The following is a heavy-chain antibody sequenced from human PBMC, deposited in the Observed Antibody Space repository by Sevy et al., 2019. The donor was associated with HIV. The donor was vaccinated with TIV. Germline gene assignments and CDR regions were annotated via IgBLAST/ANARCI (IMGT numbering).Heavy chain of an antibody. J-gene: IGHJ4*01. Sequence: GGSLRLSCAASGFAFSSHAMHWVRQAPGKGLEWVAVISYEGTETFYAASVEGRFTISRDNSKSMLSLQINSLSPEDTAEYYCARDGGYSIKWYPLYWGHGTLVTVSS. D-gene: IGHD6-13*01. CDR3: ARDGGYSIKWYPLY. CDR1: GFAFSSHA. CDR2: ISYEGTET. V-gene: IGHV3-30-3*01.